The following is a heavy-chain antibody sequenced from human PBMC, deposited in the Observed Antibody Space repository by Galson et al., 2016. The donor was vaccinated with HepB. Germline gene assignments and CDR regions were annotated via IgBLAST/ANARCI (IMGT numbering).Heavy chain of an antibody. CDR3: AKATPYYDVLTGFFVYYSDY. V-gene: IGHV3-23*01. Sequence: SLRLSCAASGFTFSDYAMSWVRQAPGKGLQWVSTIRGTGVTTHYADSVKGRFTISRDNSKNTLYLQMSSLRAEDTAMYYCAKATPYYDVLTGFFVYYSDYWGHGTLVTVFS. D-gene: IGHD3-9*01. CDR1: GFTFSDYA. J-gene: IGHJ4*01. CDR2: IRGTGVTT.